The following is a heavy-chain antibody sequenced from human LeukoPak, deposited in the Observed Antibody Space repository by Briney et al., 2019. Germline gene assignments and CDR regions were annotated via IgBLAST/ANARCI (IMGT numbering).Heavy chain of an antibody. J-gene: IGHJ6*02. D-gene: IGHD6-6*01. Sequence: GGSLRLSCAASGFTFSGYGMHWVRQAPGKGLEWVAVIWYDGSNKYHADSVKGRFTISRDNSKNTLYLQMNSLRAEDTAVYYCARVGPPRQQEYYYGMDVWGQGTTVTVSS. CDR2: IWYDGSNK. V-gene: IGHV3-33*01. CDR1: GFTFSGYG. CDR3: ARVGPPRQQEYYYGMDV.